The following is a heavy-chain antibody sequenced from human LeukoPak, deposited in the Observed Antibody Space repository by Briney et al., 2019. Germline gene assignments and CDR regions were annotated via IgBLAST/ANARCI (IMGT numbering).Heavy chain of an antibody. V-gene: IGHV4-34*01. CDR1: GGSFSGYY. D-gene: IGHD2-2*02. Sequence: SETLSLTCAVYGGSFSGYYWSWIRQPPGKGLEWIGEINHSGSTNYNPSLKSRVTISVDTSKNQFSLKLSSVTAAYTAVYYCARARLDSIVVVPAAIRNNWFDPWGQGTLVTVSS. J-gene: IGHJ5*02. CDR2: INHSGST. CDR3: ARARLDSIVVVPAAIRNNWFDP.